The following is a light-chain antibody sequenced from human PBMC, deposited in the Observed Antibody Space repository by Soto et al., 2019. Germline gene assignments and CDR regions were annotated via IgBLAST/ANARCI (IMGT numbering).Light chain of an antibody. CDR1: QNINAH. V-gene: IGKV1-39*01. J-gene: IGKJ5*01. CDR3: QQSYNVSIT. Sequence: DIQMTQSPSSLSASVGDRVTITCRASQNINAHLNWFQQKPGKAPTLLIYCASDLQTGVPSRFSGSGSETDFTLTISSLQPEDFATYYCQQSYNVSITFGQGTRVDIK. CDR2: CAS.